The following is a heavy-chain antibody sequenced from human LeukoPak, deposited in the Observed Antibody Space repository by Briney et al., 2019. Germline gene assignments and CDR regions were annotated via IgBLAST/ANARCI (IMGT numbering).Heavy chain of an antibody. CDR3: AKEGGRYGDHTYYFDY. J-gene: IGHJ4*02. Sequence: GGSLRLSCAASGLNFRSHAMSWVRQAPGKGLECVSGISGTGYSTYYADSVKGRFTISRDNSKNTLFLQMNSLRADDTAVYYCAKEGGRYGDHTYYFDYWGQGTLVTVSS. D-gene: IGHD4-17*01. V-gene: IGHV3-23*01. CDR1: GLNFRSHA. CDR2: ISGTGYST.